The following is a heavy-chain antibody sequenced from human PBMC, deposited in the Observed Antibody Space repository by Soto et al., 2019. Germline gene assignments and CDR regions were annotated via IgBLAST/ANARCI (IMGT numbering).Heavy chain of an antibody. CDR2: IYPGDSDT. V-gene: IGHV5-51*01. CDR1: GYRFTSYW. Sequence: GASLTVSGKGSGYRFTSYWIGWVRRMPWKGLEWMGIIYPGDSDTSYSPSFQGQVTISADKSISTAYLQWSSLKDSDTAMYYCARLIHDGSGSRDYYCMDVWGQGTTVTV. CDR3: ARLIHDGSGSRDYYCMDV. D-gene: IGHD3-10*01. J-gene: IGHJ6*02.